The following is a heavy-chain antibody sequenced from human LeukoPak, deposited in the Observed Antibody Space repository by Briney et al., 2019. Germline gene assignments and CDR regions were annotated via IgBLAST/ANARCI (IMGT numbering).Heavy chain of an antibody. D-gene: IGHD4-23*01. CDR3: ARVRSVGGNPHAFNI. CDR2: ISGSGGST. CDR1: GFTFSSYA. V-gene: IGHV3-23*01. J-gene: IGHJ3*02. Sequence: PGGSLRLPCAASGFTFSSYAMSWVRQAPGKGLEWVSAISGSGGSTYYADSVKGRFTISRDNSKNTLYLQMNSLRVEDTALYYCARVRSVGGNPHAFNIWGQGTMVTVSS.